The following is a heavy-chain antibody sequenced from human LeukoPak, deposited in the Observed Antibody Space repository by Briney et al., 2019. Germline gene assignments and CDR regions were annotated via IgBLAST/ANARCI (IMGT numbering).Heavy chain of an antibody. CDR3: AGGYGSGTYSA. J-gene: IGHJ5*02. V-gene: IGHV4-59*10. CDR1: GGSFSGYY. D-gene: IGHD3-10*01. Sequence: PSETLSLTCAVYGGSFSGYYWSWIRQPPGKGLEWLGRTSTTVGTYYSPSLKSRVTMSIDTSKNQFSLRLTSVTAGDTAVYFCAGGYGSGTYSAWGQGTLVTVSS. CDR2: TSTTVGT.